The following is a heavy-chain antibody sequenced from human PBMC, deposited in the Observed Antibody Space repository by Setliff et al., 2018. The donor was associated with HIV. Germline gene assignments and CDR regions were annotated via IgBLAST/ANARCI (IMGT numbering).Heavy chain of an antibody. CDR3: ARGSGYILTGFLDY. J-gene: IGHJ4*02. D-gene: IGHD3-9*01. V-gene: IGHV4-34*01. CDR1: GGSFSGYY. Sequence: SETLSLTCAVYGGSFSGYYWSWIRQPPGKGLEWIGEINHSGSTNYNPSLKSRVTISVDTSKNQFSLKLSSVTAADTAVYYCARGSGYILTGFLDYWGQGNLVTVSS. CDR2: INHSGST.